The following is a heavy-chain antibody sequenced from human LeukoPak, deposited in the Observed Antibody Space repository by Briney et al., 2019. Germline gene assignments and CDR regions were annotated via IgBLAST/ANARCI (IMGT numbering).Heavy chain of an antibody. CDR2: IYYSGST. V-gene: IGHV4-59*01. J-gene: IGHJ4*02. CDR3: ALGRYSYGYGY. CDR1: GGSISSYY. D-gene: IGHD5-18*01. Sequence: PSETLSLTCTVSGGSISSYYWSWIRQPPGKGLEWIGYIYYSGSTNYNPSLNSRVTISVDTSKNQFSLKLSSVTAADTAVYYCALGRYSYGYGYWGQGTLVTVSS.